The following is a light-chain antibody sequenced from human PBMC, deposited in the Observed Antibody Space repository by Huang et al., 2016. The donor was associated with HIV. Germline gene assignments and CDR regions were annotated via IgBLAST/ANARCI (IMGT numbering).Light chain of an antibody. J-gene: IGKJ4*01. CDR1: QSVGNS. Sequence: EIVLTQSPATLSLSPGERVTLSCRASQSVGNSLAWYQQKPGQAPRLLIYSASNRATGFPARFSGRGSGTDFTLTISTLEPEDFAVYYCQQRGDWPLTVGGGTKVEIK. CDR2: SAS. CDR3: QQRGDWPLT. V-gene: IGKV3-11*01.